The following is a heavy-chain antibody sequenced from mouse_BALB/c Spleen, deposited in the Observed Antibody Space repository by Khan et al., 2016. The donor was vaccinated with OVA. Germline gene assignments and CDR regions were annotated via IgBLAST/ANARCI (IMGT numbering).Heavy chain of an antibody. D-gene: IGHD1-1*01. V-gene: IGHV2-9-2*01. J-gene: IGHJ1*01. CDR3: VRRGNYYGSFYWYFAV. CDR2: IWTGGGT. CDR1: GFSLTSYD. Sequence: QVQLKESGPGLVAPSQSLSITCTVSGFSLTSYDISWIRQPPGKGLEWLGVIWTGGGTNYNSAFMSRLSISKDNYKSQVFLKMNSMQSDDTAIYYCVRRGNYYGSFYWYFAVWGAGTTVTVSS.